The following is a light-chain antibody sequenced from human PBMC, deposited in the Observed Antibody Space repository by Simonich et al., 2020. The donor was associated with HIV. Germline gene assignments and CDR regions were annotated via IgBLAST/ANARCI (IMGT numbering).Light chain of an antibody. CDR2: WAS. CDR1: QSILKRSNNKNY. J-gene: IGKJ4*01. CDR3: QQYYTTPLT. V-gene: IGKV4-1*01. Sequence: DIVMTQSPDSLAVSLGERATINCKSSQSILKRSNNKNYLAWYQQKAGQPPKLLIDWASTRESGVPDRFSGSGSGTDFTLTISSLQAEDVAVHYCQQYYTTPLTFGGGTKVEIK.